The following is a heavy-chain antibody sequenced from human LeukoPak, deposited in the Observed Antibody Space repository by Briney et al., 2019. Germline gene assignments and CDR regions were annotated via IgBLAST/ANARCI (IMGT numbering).Heavy chain of an antibody. V-gene: IGHV3-30*03. Sequence: GESLRLSCVASGFPFSGNAMHWVRQAPGKGLEWVATVSFDGRKKFYADSVKGRFTISRDNSKNTLYLQMNSLRAEDTAVYYCARGGGLRAYYFDYWGQGTLVTVSS. D-gene: IGHD5-24*01. CDR3: ARGGGLRAYYFDY. CDR1: GFPFSGNA. J-gene: IGHJ4*02. CDR2: VSFDGRKK.